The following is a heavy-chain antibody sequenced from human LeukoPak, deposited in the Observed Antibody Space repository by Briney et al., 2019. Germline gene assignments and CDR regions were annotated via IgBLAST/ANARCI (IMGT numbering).Heavy chain of an antibody. Sequence: SETLSLTCAVYGGSFSGYYWSWIRQPPGKGLEWIGEINHSGSTNYNPSLKSRVTISVDTSKNQFSLKLSSVTAADTAVYYCARGALRYFDWVPRDAFDIWGQGTMVTVSS. J-gene: IGHJ3*02. CDR1: GGSFSGYY. V-gene: IGHV4-34*01. D-gene: IGHD3-9*01. CDR2: INHSGST. CDR3: ARGALRYFDWVPRDAFDI.